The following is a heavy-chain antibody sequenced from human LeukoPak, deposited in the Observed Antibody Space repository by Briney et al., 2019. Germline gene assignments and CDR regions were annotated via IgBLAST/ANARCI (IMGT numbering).Heavy chain of an antibody. CDR1: GFTFSSYE. CDR2: ISSSGSTI. V-gene: IGHV3-48*03. CDR3: AREYGGNPWLDYYYGLDV. Sequence: GGSLRLSCAASGFTFSSYEMNWVRQGPGKGLEWVSYISSSGSTIYYADSVKGRFTISRDNSKNSLYLQMNGLRAEDTAVYYCAREYGGNPWLDYYYGLDVWGQGTTVTVSS. J-gene: IGHJ6*02. D-gene: IGHD4-23*01.